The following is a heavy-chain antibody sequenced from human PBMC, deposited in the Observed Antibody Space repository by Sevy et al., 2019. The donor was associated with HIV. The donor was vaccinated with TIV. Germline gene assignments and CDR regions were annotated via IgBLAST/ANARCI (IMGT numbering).Heavy chain of an antibody. CDR1: GFSIGTSGVG. V-gene: IGHV2-5*02. J-gene: IGHJ4*02. CDR2: IYWDNDK. Sequence: SGPTLVNPTQTLTLTCTFSGFSIGTSGVGVGWVRQPPGKALEWLVVIYWDNDKRFSPSLKSRLTVTKDISNNQMVLTMTNLDPADTATYYCAHRLVGSYEWNYGYFDYWGQGTLVTVSS. D-gene: IGHD1-7*01. CDR3: AHRLVGSYEWNYGYFDY.